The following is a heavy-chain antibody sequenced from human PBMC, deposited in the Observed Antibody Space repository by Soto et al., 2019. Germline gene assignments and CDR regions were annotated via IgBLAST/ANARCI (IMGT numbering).Heavy chain of an antibody. V-gene: IGHV1-2*04. Sequence: GASVKVSCKASGYSFTDYHIHWVRQAPGQGLEWLGRINPKSGGTSTAQKFQGWVTMTTDTSISTASMELTRLTSDDTAIYYCARGDSTDCSKGVCSFFYNHDMDVWVQGTTVTVSS. CDR1: GYSFTDYH. J-gene: IGHJ6*02. CDR2: INPKSGGT. D-gene: IGHD2-8*01. CDR3: ARGDSTDCSKGVCSFFYNHDMDV.